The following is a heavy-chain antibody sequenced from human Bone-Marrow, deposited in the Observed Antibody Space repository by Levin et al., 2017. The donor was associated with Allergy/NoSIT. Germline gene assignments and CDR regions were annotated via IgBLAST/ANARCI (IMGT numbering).Heavy chain of an antibody. CDR1: GFSFRSYG. CDR2: ISYDGDFT. D-gene: IGHD6-13*01. V-gene: IGHV3-30*03. Sequence: GGSLRLSCAASGFSFRSYGMHWVRQAPGKGLEWVGLISYDGDFTFYGDSVKGRFTISRDNSNNTLFLQMNSLRGEDTAVYYCAREGSWSSTWLGNYYFDYWGQGTLVTVSS. J-gene: IGHJ4*02. CDR3: AREGSWSSTWLGNYYFDY.